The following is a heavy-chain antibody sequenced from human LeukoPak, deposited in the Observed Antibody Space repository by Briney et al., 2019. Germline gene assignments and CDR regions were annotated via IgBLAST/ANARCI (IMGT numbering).Heavy chain of an antibody. CDR2: IKHDSSET. J-gene: IGHJ3*02. CDR1: GFPISSYW. V-gene: IGHV3-7*01. Sequence: PGGSLRLSCAASGFPISSYWMSWDRQVPGKGLESVAHIKHDSSETYYVDTVRGRFIISRDNAKNSLYLQMNSLRVEDTAVYHCARGPTDFDASDIWGHGTLVTVSS. CDR3: ARGPTDFDASDI.